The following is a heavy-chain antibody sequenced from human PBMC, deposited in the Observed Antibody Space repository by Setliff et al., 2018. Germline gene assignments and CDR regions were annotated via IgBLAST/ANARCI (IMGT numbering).Heavy chain of an antibody. CDR1: GFTFSSYA. CDR3: AHRPFYSFPYSNWFDP. J-gene: IGHJ5*02. D-gene: IGHD4-4*01. CDR2: ISGRGDST. Sequence: GSLRLSCAASGFTFSSYAMTWVRQAPGKGLERVSAISGRGDSTFYEDAVKGRFTISRDNSKNTLYLQMTNMDPVDTATYYCAHRPFYSFPYSNWFDPWGQGTLVTVSS. V-gene: IGHV3-23*01.